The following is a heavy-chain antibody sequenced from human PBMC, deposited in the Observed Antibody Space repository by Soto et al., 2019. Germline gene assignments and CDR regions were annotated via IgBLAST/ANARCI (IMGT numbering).Heavy chain of an antibody. V-gene: IGHV3-30*18. Sequence: PGGSLRLSCAASGFTFSSYGMHWVRQAPGKGLEWVAVISYDGSNKYYADSVKGRFTISRDNSKNTLYLQMNSLRAEDTAVYYCAKAPTTYYDFWSGYLPDYWGQGTLVTVSS. CDR2: ISYDGSNK. CDR1: GFTFSSYG. J-gene: IGHJ4*02. CDR3: AKAPTTYYDFWSGYLPDY. D-gene: IGHD3-3*01.